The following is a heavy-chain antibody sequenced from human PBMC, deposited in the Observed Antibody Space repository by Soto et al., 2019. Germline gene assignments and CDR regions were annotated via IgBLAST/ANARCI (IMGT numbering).Heavy chain of an antibody. Sequence: QVQLQESGPGLVKPSQTLSLTCAVSHGTMTSGGYYWSWIRQFPGKGLEWIGQIFHTGNTYYNPSIKSRVSMSVATSRTKSSVMLSSVTAADTAVYFCARARDKYGGPLDYWGQGILVTVSS. CDR1: HGTMTSGGYY. V-gene: IGHV4-31*11. CDR2: IFHTGNT. CDR3: ARARDKYGGPLDY. D-gene: IGHD5-12*01. J-gene: IGHJ4*02.